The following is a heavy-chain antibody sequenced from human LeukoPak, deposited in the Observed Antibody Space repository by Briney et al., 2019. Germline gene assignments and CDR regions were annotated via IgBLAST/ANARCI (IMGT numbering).Heavy chain of an antibody. V-gene: IGHV4-34*01. D-gene: IGHD3-10*01. CDR3: ARDLVLLWFGGRQDAFDI. CDR2: INHSGST. CDR1: GGSFSRYY. Sequence: SEALSLTCAVYGGSFSRYYWSWIRQPPGKGLEWIGEINHSGSTNYNPSLKSRVTISVDTSKNQFSLKLSSVTAADTAVYYCARDLVLLWFGGRQDAFDIWGQGTMVTVSS. J-gene: IGHJ3*02.